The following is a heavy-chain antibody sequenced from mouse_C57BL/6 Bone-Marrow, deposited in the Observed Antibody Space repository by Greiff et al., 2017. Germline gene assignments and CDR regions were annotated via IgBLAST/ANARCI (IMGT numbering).Heavy chain of an antibody. D-gene: IGHD2-4*01. CDR1: GFTFSSYG. V-gene: IGHV5-6*02. Sequence: KLVESGGDLVKPGGSLKLSCAASGFTFSSYGMSWVRQTPDKRLEWVATFSSGGSYTYYPDSVKGRFTISRDNAKNTLYLQMSSLKSEDTAMDYCARPLYYDYDVDYWGQGTSVTVSS. J-gene: IGHJ4*01. CDR2: FSSGGSYT. CDR3: ARPLYYDYDVDY.